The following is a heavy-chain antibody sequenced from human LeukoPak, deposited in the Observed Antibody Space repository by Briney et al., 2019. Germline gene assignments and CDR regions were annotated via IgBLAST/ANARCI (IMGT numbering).Heavy chain of an antibody. CDR2: IDPNSGGT. CDR1: GYTFTGYH. D-gene: IGHD5-18*01. J-gene: IGHJ4*02. CDR3: ARLYVDTAMVNSY. Sequence: ASVKVSCKASGYTFTGYHMHWVRQAPGQGLEWMGWIDPNSGGTNYAQKFQGRVTMTRDTSISTAYMELSRLRSDDTAVYYCARLYVDTAMVNSYWGQGTLVTVSS. V-gene: IGHV1-2*02.